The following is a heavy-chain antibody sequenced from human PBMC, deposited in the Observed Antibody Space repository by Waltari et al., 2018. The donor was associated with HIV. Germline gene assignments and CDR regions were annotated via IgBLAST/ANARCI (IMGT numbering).Heavy chain of an antibody. CDR3: AWRGADYTVTHDY. CDR1: GYSISSGYY. Sequence: QVQLQESGPGLVKPSETLSLTCTVSGYSISSGYYWGWIRQPPGKGLEWIGSIYHSGSTYYNPSLKSRVTISVDTSKNQFSLKLSSVTAADTAVYYCAWRGADYTVTHDYWGQGTLVTVSS. V-gene: IGHV4-38-2*02. J-gene: IGHJ4*02. CDR2: IYHSGST. D-gene: IGHD4-4*01.